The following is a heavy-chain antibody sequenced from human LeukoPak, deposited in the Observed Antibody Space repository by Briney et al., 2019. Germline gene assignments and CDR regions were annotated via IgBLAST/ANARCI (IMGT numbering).Heavy chain of an antibody. CDR3: ARTTNTAMVYLDY. Sequence: SETLSLTCAVYGGSFSGYYWSWIRQPPGKGLEWIGEINHSGSTNYNPSLKSRVTISVDTSKNQFSLKLSSVTAADTAVYYCARTTNTAMVYLDYWGQGTLVTVSS. J-gene: IGHJ4*02. CDR1: GGSFSGYY. D-gene: IGHD5-18*01. CDR2: INHSGST. V-gene: IGHV4-34*01.